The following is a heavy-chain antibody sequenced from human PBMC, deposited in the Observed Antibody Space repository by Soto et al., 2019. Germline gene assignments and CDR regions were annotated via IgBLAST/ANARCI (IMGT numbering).Heavy chain of an antibody. CDR3: ATLSYGSGSYYPALF. CDR1: GYTFTSYY. D-gene: IGHD3-10*01. V-gene: IGHV1-46*01. J-gene: IGHJ3*01. CDR2: INPSGGST. Sequence: ASVKVSCKASGYTFTSYYMHWVRQAPGQGLEWMGIINPSGGSTSYAQKFQGRVTMTRDTSTSTVYMELSSLRSEDTAVYYCATLSYGSGSYYPALFWGQGTVVTVSS.